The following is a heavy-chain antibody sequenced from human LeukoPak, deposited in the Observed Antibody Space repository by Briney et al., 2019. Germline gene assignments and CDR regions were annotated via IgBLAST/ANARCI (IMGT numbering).Heavy chain of an antibody. CDR3: ARLDGTGRSQIMIDY. D-gene: IGHD1-14*01. J-gene: IGHJ4*02. CDR2: INPNSGGT. CDR1: GYTFTGYY. Sequence: ASVKVSCKASGYTFTGYYIHWVRQAPGQGLEWMGRINPNSGGTNSAQKFQGRVTMTWDTSVNTAYLELGSLRSDDTDVYYCARLDGTGRSQIMIDYWGQGTLVTVSS. V-gene: IGHV1-2*05.